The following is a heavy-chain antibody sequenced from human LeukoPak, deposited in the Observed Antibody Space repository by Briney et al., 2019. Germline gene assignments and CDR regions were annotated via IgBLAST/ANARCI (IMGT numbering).Heavy chain of an antibody. J-gene: IGHJ6*03. CDR2: IYYSRST. Sequence: SETLSLTCTVSGGSISSYYWSWIRQPPGKGLEWIGYIYYSRSTNYNPSLKSRVTISVDTSKNQFSLKLSSVTAADTAVYYCARGGVAAAGTGYYYYYYYMDVWGKGTTVTVSS. D-gene: IGHD6-13*01. CDR1: GGSISSYY. CDR3: ARGGVAAAGTGYYYYYYYMDV. V-gene: IGHV4-59*01.